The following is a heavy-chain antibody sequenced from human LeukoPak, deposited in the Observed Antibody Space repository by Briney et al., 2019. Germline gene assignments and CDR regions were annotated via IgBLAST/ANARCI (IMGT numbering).Heavy chain of an antibody. J-gene: IGHJ5*02. Sequence: GASVKVSCKASGYTFGTHWMHWVRQAHGQGLEWMGIINPSGDFRSYAQKFKGRVTVTRDMSTRTVYMELSDLRPDDTAVYYCARDFSGEWEQVTGWWLDPWGQGTLVIVSS. V-gene: IGHV1-46*01. CDR2: INPSGDFR. CDR3: ARDFSGEWEQVTGWWLDP. CDR1: GYTFGTHW. D-gene: IGHD3-16*01.